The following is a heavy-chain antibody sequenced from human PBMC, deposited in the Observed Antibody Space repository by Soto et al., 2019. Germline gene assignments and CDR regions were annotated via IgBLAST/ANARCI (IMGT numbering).Heavy chain of an antibody. J-gene: IGHJ4*02. CDR3: ARVPTPGDY. Sequence: APVKVSCKASGGTFSSYAINWVRQAPGQGLEWMGWISAYNGNTNYAQKLQGRVTMTTDTSTSTAYMELRSLRSDDTAVYYCARVPTPGDYWGQGNLVTVSS. V-gene: IGHV1-18*01. CDR2: ISAYNGNT. CDR1: GGTFSSYA.